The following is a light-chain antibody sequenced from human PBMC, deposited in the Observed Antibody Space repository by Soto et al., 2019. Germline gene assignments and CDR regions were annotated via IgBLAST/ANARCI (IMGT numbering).Light chain of an antibody. V-gene: IGKV3-20*01. Sequence: EMVMTQSPATLSVSPGERATLSCRASQNVANYLDWYQQKPGQAPRLLIYESSNRATGIAARFSGSGSGTDFTLTISRLEPEDFAVYYCQQYGSSPITFGQGTRLEI. CDR2: ESS. CDR1: QNVANY. CDR3: QQYGSSPIT. J-gene: IGKJ5*01.